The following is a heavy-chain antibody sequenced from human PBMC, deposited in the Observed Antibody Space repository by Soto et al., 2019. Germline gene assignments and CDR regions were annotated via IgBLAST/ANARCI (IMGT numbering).Heavy chain of an antibody. J-gene: IGHJ6*02. D-gene: IGHD3-9*01. CDR3: ANELRYFDWSPHYGMDV. Sequence: TLSCAASGFTFSSYAMSSVRQAPGQGLEWVSAISGSGGSTYYADSVKGRFTIPSDNSNNTLYLQMNSLRAEDTAVYYCANELRYFDWSPHYGMDVWGQGTTVTVSS. CDR1: GFTFSSYA. V-gene: IGHV3-23*01. CDR2: ISGSGGST.